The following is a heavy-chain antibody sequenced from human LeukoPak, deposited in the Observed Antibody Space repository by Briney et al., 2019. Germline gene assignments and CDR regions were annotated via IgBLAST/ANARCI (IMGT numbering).Heavy chain of an antibody. J-gene: IGHJ4*02. CDR1: GFTFSSYW. CDR2: IKQDGSEK. V-gene: IGHV3-7*01. Sequence: PGGSLRLSCAASGFTFSSYWMTWVRQAPGKGLEWVANIKQDGSEKYYVDSVKGRFTISRDNAENSLYLQMNSLRAEDTAVYYCARGRWQWLIFYWGQGTLVTVSS. D-gene: IGHD6-19*01. CDR3: ARGRWQWLIFY.